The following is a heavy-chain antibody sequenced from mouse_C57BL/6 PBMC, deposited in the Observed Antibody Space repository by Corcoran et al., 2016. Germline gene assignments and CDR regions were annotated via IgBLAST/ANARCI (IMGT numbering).Heavy chain of an antibody. Sequence: QVQLQQSGAELARPGASVKLSCKASGYAFTSYGISWVKQRTGQGLEWIGEIYPRSGNTYYNEKFKGKATLTADKSSSTAYMELRSLTSEDSAVYFCARSEYDYDYFDYGGQGTTLTVSA. J-gene: IGHJ2*01. CDR1: GYAFTSYG. V-gene: IGHV1-81*01. D-gene: IGHD2-4*01. CDR3: ARSEYDYDYFDY. CDR2: IYPRSGNT.